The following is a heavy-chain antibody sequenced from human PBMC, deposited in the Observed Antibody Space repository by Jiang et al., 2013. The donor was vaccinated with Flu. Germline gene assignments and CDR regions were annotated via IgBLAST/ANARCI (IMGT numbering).Heavy chain of an antibody. Sequence: QLVESGGGLVQPGTSLRLSCVASGFTFSSYGMNWVRQAPGKGLQWLSYINGGGNTKYHADSVKGRFTISRDNAKNTLYLDVRSLRVDDTAVYYCARVQGRWAESVKGWFDSWGQGTLVSASS. CDR1: GFTFSSYG. CDR3: ARVQGRWAESVKGWFDS. J-gene: IGHJ5*01. CDR2: INGGGNTK. D-gene: IGHD2/OR15-2a*01. V-gene: IGHV3-48*03.